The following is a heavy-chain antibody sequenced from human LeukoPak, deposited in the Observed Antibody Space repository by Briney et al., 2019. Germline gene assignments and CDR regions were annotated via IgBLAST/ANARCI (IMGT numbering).Heavy chain of an antibody. V-gene: IGHV3-33*01. D-gene: IGHD2-15*01. CDR1: GFTFSSYG. J-gene: IGHJ5*02. CDR2: IWYDGSNK. CDR3: ARRYCSGDSCYSFRGDWFDP. Sequence: QSGGSLRLSCAASGFTFSSYGMHWVRQAPGKGLEWVAVIWYDGSNKYYADSVKGRFTISRDNSKNTLYLQMNSLRAEDTAVYYCARRYCSGDSCYSFRGDWFDPWGQGTLVTVSS.